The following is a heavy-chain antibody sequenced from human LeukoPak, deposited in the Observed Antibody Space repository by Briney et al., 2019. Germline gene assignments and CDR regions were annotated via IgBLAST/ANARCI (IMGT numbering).Heavy chain of an antibody. V-gene: IGHV3-21*01. CDR2: ISSSSSYI. J-gene: IGHJ4*02. D-gene: IGHD4-17*01. Sequence: SGGSLRLSCAASGFTFSSYSMNWVRQAPGKGLEWVSSISSSSSYIYYADSVKGRFTISRDKAKNSLYLQMNSLRAEDTAVYYCARDATVTTPYFDYWGQGTLVTVSS. CDR1: GFTFSSYS. CDR3: ARDATVTTPYFDY.